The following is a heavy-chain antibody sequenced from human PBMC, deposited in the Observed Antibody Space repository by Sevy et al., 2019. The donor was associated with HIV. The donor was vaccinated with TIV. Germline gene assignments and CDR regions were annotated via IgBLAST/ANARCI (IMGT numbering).Heavy chain of an antibody. V-gene: IGHV3-7*01. CDR2: IKQDGSEK. CDR1: GFTFSSYW. CDR3: ARDSRGSLIDY. J-gene: IGHJ4*02. Sequence: GGSLRLSCAASGFTFSSYWMSWVRQAPGKGLEWVANIKQDGSEKYYVDSVKGRFTISRDNAKNSLYLQMNSLRAEDTTVYYCARDSRGSLIDYWGQGTLVTVSS. D-gene: IGHD3-10*01.